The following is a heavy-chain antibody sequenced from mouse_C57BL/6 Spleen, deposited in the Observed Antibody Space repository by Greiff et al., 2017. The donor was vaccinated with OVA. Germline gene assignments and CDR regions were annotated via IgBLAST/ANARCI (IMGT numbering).Heavy chain of an antibody. D-gene: IGHD1-1*01. J-gene: IGHJ4*01. CDR3: TTVYYGSSSYAMDY. V-gene: IGHV6-6*01. CDR1: GFTFSDAW. Sequence: EVQRVESGGGLVQPGGSMKLSCAASGFTFSDAWMDWVRQSPEKGLEWVAEIRNKANNHATYYAESVKGRFTISRDDSKSSVYLQMNSLRAEDTGIYYCTTVYYGSSSYAMDYWGQGTSVTVSS. CDR2: IRNKANNHAT.